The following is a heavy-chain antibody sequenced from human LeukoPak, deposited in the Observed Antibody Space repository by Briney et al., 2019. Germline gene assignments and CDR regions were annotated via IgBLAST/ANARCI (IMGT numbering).Heavy chain of an antibody. CDR2: IYYSGST. CDR3: ARVYGYGGNSELDY. D-gene: IGHD4-23*01. CDR1: GGSISSYY. Sequence: SETLSLTCTVSGGSISSYYWSWIRQPPGKGLEWIGYIYYSGSTNYNPSLKSRVTISVDTSKNQFSLKLSSVTAADTAVYYCARVYGYGGNSELDYWGQGTLVTVSS. J-gene: IGHJ4*02. V-gene: IGHV4-59*01.